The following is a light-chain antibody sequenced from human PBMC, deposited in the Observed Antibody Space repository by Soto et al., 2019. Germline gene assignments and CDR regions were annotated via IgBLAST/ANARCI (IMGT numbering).Light chain of an antibody. Sequence: QSVLTQPPSVSAAPGQKVTISCSGSNSNIGDNYVSWYQQFPGAAPKLLIYANTERPSGIPDRFSGSKSGTSGTLGITGLQTGDGAVYYSRTCDSSQRRVVFVAGTKLTV. CDR3: RTCDSSQRRVV. CDR1: NSNIGDNY. V-gene: IGLV1-51*01. J-gene: IGLJ2*01. CDR2: ANT.